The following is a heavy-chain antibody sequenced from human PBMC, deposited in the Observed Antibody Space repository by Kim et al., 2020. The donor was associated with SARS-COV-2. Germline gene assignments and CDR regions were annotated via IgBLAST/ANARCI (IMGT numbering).Heavy chain of an antibody. D-gene: IGHD3-22*01. Sequence: GESLKISCKGSGYSFTNYWISWVRQMPGKGLEWMGRIDPTDSYTSYSPSFQGHVTISADKSISTAYLQWSSLKASDTAMYYCARDEIVRKADAFDIWGQGTMVTVSS. J-gene: IGHJ3*02. V-gene: IGHV5-10-1*01. CDR2: IDPTDSYT. CDR3: ARDEIVRKADAFDI. CDR1: GYSFTNYW.